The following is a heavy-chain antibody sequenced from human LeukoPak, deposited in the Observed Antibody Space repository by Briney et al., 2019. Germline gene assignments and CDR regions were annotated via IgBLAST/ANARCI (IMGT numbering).Heavy chain of an antibody. CDR3: AKDMVRGVTPFSFDY. J-gene: IGHJ4*02. Sequence: PGGSLRLSCAASGFTFSSYAMSWVRQAPGKGLEWVSAISGSGGSTYYADSVKGRFTISRDNSKNTLYLQMNSLRAEDTAVYYCAKDMVRGVTPFSFDYWGQGTLVTVSS. CDR2: ISGSGGST. V-gene: IGHV3-23*01. CDR1: GFTFSSYA. D-gene: IGHD3-10*01.